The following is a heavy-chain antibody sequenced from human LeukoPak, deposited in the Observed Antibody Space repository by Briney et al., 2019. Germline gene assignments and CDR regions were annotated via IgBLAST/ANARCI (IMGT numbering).Heavy chain of an antibody. D-gene: IGHD3-3*01. CDR3: ARGDFWSGYYPPSWFDP. Sequence: PLETLSLTCAVSGYSISSGYYWGWIRQPPGKGLEWIGSIYHSGSTYYNPSLKSRVTISVDTSKNQFSLKLSSVTAADTAVYYCARGDFWSGYYPPSWFDPWGQGTLVTVSS. CDR1: GYSISSGYY. CDR2: IYHSGST. J-gene: IGHJ5*02. V-gene: IGHV4-38-2*01.